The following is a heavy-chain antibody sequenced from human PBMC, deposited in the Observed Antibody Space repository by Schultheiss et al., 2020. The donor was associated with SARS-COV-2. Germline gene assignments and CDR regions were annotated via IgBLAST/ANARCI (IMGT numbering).Heavy chain of an antibody. V-gene: IGHV3-48*03. CDR3: ARSHPSSGWAHDAFDI. J-gene: IGHJ3*02. D-gene: IGHD6-19*01. CDR1: GFTFSSYA. CDR2: ISSGGSTI. Sequence: GGSLRLSCAASGFTFSSYAMSWVRQAPGKGLEWVSYISSGGSTIYYADSVKGRFTISRDNAKNSLYLQMNSLRAEDTAVYYCARSHPSSGWAHDAFDIWGQGTMVTVSS.